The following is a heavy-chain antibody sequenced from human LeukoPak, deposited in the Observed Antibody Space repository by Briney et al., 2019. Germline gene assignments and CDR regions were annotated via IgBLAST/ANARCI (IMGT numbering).Heavy chain of an antibody. V-gene: IGHV4-59*01. Sequence: SETLSLTCTVSGGSISSYYWSWIRQPPGKGLEWIGYIYYIGSTNYNPSLKSRVTISVDTSKNQFSLKLSSVTAADTAVYYCAVGGTYGSGSYYYYYGMDVWGKGTTVTVSS. D-gene: IGHD3-10*01. CDR3: AVGGTYGSGSYYYYYGMDV. CDR1: GGSISSYY. CDR2: IYYIGST. J-gene: IGHJ6*04.